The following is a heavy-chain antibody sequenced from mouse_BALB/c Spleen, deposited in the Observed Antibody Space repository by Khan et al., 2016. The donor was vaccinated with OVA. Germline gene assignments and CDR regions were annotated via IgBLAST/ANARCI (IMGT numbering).Heavy chain of an antibody. CDR3: ARLAYYYNSEGFAY. J-gene: IGHJ3*01. V-gene: IGHV5-6*01. CDR1: GFTFSTYG. D-gene: IGHD1-1*01. Sequence: EVQLVVSGGDFVRPGGSLKLSCAASGFTFSTYGMSWVRQTPDKRLEWVATINTGGAYTYYPDSVKWRFTISRDHAKNTLYLQLSSLKSEDTAIYYCARLAYYYNSEGFAYWGQGTLVTVSA. CDR2: INTGGAYT.